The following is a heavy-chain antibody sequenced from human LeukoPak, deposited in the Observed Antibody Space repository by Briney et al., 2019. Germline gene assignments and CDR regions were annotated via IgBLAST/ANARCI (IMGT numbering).Heavy chain of an antibody. V-gene: IGHV5-51*01. D-gene: IGHD2-21*02. CDR2: IYPGDSDT. CDR1: GYSFTSYW. J-gene: IGHJ5*02. CDR3: ARLRSTAYHPLAFDP. Sequence: GESLKISCKGSGYSFTSYWIAWGRQMPGQGLEWMGIIYPGDSDTRYSPSFRGQVTISADKSISTAYLQWSSLKASDTAMYYCARLRSTAYHPLAFDPWGQGTLVTVSS.